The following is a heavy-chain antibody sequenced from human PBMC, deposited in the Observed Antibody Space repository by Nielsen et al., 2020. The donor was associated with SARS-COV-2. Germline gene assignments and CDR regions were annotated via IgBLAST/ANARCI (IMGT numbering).Heavy chain of an antibody. D-gene: IGHD2-2*02. CDR1: GDSVNSNDW. V-gene: IGHV4-4*02. CDR3: ARGDLVVVPSPLLGLGPIFYSFYLDV. J-gene: IGHJ6*03. Sequence: SETLSLTCAVSGDSVNSNDWWTWVRQSPGKGLEWIGEVSHSGSTNYNPSLKSRVTLSMDKSKNQFSLRLTSVSAADTADYFCARGDLVVVPSPLLGLGPIFYSFYLDVWGKGTTVIVSS. CDR2: VSHSGST.